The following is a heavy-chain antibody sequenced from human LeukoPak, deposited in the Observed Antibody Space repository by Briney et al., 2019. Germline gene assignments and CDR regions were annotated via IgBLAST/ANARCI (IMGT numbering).Heavy chain of an antibody. V-gene: IGHV4-39*01. Sequence: PSETLSLTCTVSGGSISSSSYYWGWIRQPPGKGLEWIGSIYYRGSTYYNPSLKSRVTISVDTSKNQFSLKLSSVTAADTAVYYCATPSEIGYYYYGMDVWGQGTTATVSS. D-gene: IGHD3-22*01. CDR2: IYYRGST. J-gene: IGHJ6*02. CDR1: GGSISSSSYY. CDR3: ATPSEIGYYYYGMDV.